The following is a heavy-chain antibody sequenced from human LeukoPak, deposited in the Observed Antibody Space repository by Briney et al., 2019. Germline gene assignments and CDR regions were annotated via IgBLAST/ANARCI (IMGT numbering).Heavy chain of an antibody. CDR2: ISGSGGST. Sequence: GGSLRLSCAASGFTFSSYAMSWVRQAPGKGLEWVSAISGSGGSTYYADSVKGRFTISRDNAKNSLYLQMNSLRAEDTAVYYCATESGTYSGTCFDYWGQGALVTVSS. D-gene: IGHD1-26*01. V-gene: IGHV3-23*01. J-gene: IGHJ4*02. CDR1: GFTFSSYA. CDR3: ATESGTYSGTCFDY.